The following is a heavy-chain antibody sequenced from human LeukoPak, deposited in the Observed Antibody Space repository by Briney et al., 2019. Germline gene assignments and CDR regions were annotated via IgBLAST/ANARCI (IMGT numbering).Heavy chain of an antibody. CDR2: ISYDGSNK. V-gene: IGHV3-30*18. J-gene: IGHJ3*02. D-gene: IGHD6-19*01. CDR1: GFTFSSYG. CDR3: AKVVRYSSGWYKGGYDAFDI. Sequence: GGSLRLSCAASGFTFSSYGMHWVRQAPGKGLEWVAVISYDGSNKYYADSVKGRFTISRDNSKNTLYLQMNSLRAEDTAVYYCAKVVRYSSGWYKGGYDAFDIWGQGTMVTVSS.